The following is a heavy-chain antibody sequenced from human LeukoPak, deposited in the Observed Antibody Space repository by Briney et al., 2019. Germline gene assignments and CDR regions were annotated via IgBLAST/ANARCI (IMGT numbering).Heavy chain of an antibody. D-gene: IGHD4-23*01. CDR3: AISSAVTEGTFDY. J-gene: IGHJ4*02. Sequence: PGGSLRLPCAASGFTFSDYYMNWIRQAPGKGLEWVSYISSSGSSIYYADSVKGRFTISRDNAKNSLYLQMNSLRAEDTAVYYCAISSAVTEGTFDYWGQGTLVTVSS. CDR1: GFTFSDYY. CDR2: ISSSGSSI. V-gene: IGHV3-11*01.